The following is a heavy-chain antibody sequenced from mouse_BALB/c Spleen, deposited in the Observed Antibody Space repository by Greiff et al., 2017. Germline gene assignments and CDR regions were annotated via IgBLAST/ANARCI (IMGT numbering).Heavy chain of an antibody. D-gene: IGHD2-3*01. CDR1: GYTFTSYT. CDR2: INPSSGYT. J-gene: IGHJ4*01. CDR3: ARTLDGFYAMDY. Sequence: VQLQQSAAELARPGASVKMSCKASGYTFTSYTMHWVKQRPGQGLEWIGYINPSSGYTEYNQKFKDKTTLTADKSSSTAYMQLSSLTSEDSAVYYCARTLDGFYAMDYWGQGTSVTVSS. V-gene: IGHV1-4*02.